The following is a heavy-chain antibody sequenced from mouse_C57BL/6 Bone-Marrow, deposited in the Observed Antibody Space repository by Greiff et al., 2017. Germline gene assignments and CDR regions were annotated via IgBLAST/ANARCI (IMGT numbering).Heavy chain of an antibody. J-gene: IGHJ4*01. CDR2: INPSSGYT. D-gene: IGHD1-1*01. CDR3: ARRNYYYAMDY. V-gene: IGHV1-4*01. Sequence: VKVVESGAELARPGASVKMSCKASGYTFPSYTMHWVKQRPGQGLEWIGYINPSSGYTKYNQKFKDKATLTADKSSSTAYMQLSSLTSEDSAVYYCARRNYYYAMDYWGQGTSVTVSS. CDR1: GYTFPSYT.